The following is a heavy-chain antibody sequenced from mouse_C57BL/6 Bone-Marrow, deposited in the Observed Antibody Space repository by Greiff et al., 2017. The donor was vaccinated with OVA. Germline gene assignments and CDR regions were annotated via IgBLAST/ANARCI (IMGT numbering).Heavy chain of an antibody. CDR1: GYTFTGYT. CDR2: INPSSGYT. D-gene: IGHD1-1*01. J-gene: IGHJ1*03. V-gene: IGHV1-4*01. CDR3: ARWCGSSYLGV. Sequence: QVQLQQSGAELARPGASVKMSCKASGYTFTGYTMHWVKQRPGQGLEWIGYINPSSGYTKYNQKFKDKATLTADKSSSTAYMQLSSLTSEDSAVYYCARWCGSSYLGVWGTGTTVTVSS.